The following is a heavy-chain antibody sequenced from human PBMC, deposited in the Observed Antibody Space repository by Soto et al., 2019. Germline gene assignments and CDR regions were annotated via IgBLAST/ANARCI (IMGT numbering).Heavy chain of an antibody. Sequence: GESLKISCKGSGNSFTSYWNGWVRQMPGKGLEWMGIIYPGDSDTRYSPSCQGQVTISADKSISTAYLQWSSLKASETAMYYCPRHWGYSYGSARTYYFDYWGQGTLVTVSS. D-gene: IGHD5-18*01. V-gene: IGHV5-51*01. CDR1: GNSFTSYW. CDR3: PRHWGYSYGSARTYYFDY. J-gene: IGHJ4*02. CDR2: IYPGDSDT.